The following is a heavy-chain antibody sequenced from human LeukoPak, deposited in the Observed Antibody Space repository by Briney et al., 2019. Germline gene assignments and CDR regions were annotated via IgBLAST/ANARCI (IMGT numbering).Heavy chain of an antibody. D-gene: IGHD5-18*01. CDR1: GGTFSSYA. J-gene: IGHJ4*02. CDR3: AATTWIQLPYYFDY. V-gene: IGHV1-69*05. Sequence: SVKVSCKASGGTFSSYAISWVRQAPGQGLEWMGGIIPIFGTANYAQKFQGRVTITTDESTSTAYMELSSLRSEDTAVYYCAATTWIQLPYYFDYWGQGTLATVSS. CDR2: IIPIFGTA.